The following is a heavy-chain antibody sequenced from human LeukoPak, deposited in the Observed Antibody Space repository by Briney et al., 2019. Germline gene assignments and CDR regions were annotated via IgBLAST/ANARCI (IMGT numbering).Heavy chain of an antibody. V-gene: IGHV4-39*01. CDR3: VSPRGFSYGYFDY. CDR1: GGSISSSSAY. J-gene: IGHJ4*02. CDR2: IYYSKNT. Sequence: SETLSLTCTVSGGSISSSSAYRGWIRQPPGKGLEWIGSIYYSKNTYYNPSLKSRVTISADTSKNQFSLTLGSVGATDTAVYYCVSPRGFSYGYFDYWGQGTLVTVSS. D-gene: IGHD5-18*01.